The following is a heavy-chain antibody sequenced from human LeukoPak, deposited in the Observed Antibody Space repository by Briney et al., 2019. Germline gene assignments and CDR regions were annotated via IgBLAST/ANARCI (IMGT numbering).Heavy chain of an antibody. D-gene: IGHD1-26*01. J-gene: IGHJ4*02. CDR3: ARTTGIVGAGFDY. CDR2: IYYSGST. V-gene: IGHV4-59*08. CDR1: GGSISSYY. Sequence: SETLSLTCTVSGGSISSYYWSWIRQPPGKGLEWIGYIYYSGSTNYNPSLKSRVTVSVDTSKNQFSLKLSSVTAADTAVYYCARTTGIVGAGFDYWGQGTLVTVSS.